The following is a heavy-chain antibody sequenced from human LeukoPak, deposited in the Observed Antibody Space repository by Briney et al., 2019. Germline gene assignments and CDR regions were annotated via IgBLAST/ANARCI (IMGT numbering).Heavy chain of an antibody. J-gene: IGHJ3*02. D-gene: IGHD2-15*01. CDR1: GYTFTGYY. Sequence: ASVKVSCKASGYTFTGYYMHWVRQAPGQGLEWMGRINPNSGGTNYAQKFQGRVTMTRDTSISTAYMELSRLRSDDTAVHYCATGVVVAAFDAFDIWGQGTMVTVSS. CDR2: INPNSGGT. V-gene: IGHV1-2*06. CDR3: ATGVVVAAFDAFDI.